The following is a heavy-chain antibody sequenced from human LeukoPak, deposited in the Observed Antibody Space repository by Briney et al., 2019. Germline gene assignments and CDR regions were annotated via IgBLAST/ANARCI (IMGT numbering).Heavy chain of an antibody. CDR3: TSPYCSSTSCLQGPI. CDR1: GFTFSGSA. V-gene: IGHV3-73*01. Sequence: PGGSLRLSCAASGFTFSGSAMHWVRQASGKGLEWVGRIRSKANSYATAYAASVKGRFTISRDDSKNTAYLQMNSLKTEDTAVYYCTSPYCSSTSCLQGPIWGQGTMVTVSS. D-gene: IGHD2-2*01. CDR2: IRSKANSYAT. J-gene: IGHJ3*02.